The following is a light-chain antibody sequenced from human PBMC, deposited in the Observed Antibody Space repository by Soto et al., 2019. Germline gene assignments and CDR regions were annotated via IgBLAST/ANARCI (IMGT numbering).Light chain of an antibody. CDR2: EVT. V-gene: IGLV2-8*01. J-gene: IGLJ1*01. Sequence: QPALTQPPSAPGSPGQSVTISCTGTSSDVGGYNYVSWYLQYPGKAPKLMIYEVTKRPSGVPDRFSGAKSGNTASLTVSALQAEDEADYYCSSYAGGKYVFGTGTKVTV. CDR1: SSDVGGYNY. CDR3: SSYAGGKYV.